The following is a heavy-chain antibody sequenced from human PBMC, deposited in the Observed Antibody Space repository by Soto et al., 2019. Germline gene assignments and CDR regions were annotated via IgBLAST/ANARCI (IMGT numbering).Heavy chain of an antibody. Sequence: SETLSLTCTVSGGSISSYYWSWIRQPPGKGLEWIGEIYHSGSTNYNPSLKSRVTISVDKSKNQFSLKLSSVTAADTAVYYCARVPAGPRNRLDYWGQGTLVTVSS. CDR3: ARVPAGPRNRLDY. CDR1: GGSISSYY. V-gene: IGHV4-59*12. CDR2: IYHSGST. J-gene: IGHJ4*02.